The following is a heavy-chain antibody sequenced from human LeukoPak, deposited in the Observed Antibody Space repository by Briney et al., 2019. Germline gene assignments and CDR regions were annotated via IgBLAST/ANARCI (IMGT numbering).Heavy chain of an antibody. J-gene: IGHJ3*02. D-gene: IGHD2-21*02. CDR2: INPNSGGT. V-gene: IGHV1-2*04. CDR3: ARDRYCGGDCFAFDI. Sequence: ASVKVSCKASGYTFTGYYMHWVRQAPGQGLEWMGWINPNSGGTNYAQKFQGWVTMTRDTSISTAYMELSRLRSDDTAVYYCARDRYCGGDCFAFDIWGQGTMVTVSS. CDR1: GYTFTGYY.